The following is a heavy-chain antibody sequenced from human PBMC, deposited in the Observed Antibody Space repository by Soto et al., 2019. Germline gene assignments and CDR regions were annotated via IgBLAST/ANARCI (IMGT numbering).Heavy chain of an antibody. CDR1: GYTFINYG. CDR3: ARERQWEPLPC. Sequence: QVQLVQSGAEVKKPGASVRISCTASGYTFINYGITWVRQAPGQGLEWMGWVSAYNRNTNYAQKFQDRVTMTTDTSTRTAYMELRSLRSDDTAVYCCARERQWEPLPCWGQGTLVTVSS. CDR2: VSAYNRNT. J-gene: IGHJ4*02. D-gene: IGHD1-26*01. V-gene: IGHV1-18*04.